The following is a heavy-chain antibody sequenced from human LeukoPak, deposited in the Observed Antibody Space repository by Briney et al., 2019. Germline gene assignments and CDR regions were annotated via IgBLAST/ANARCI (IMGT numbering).Heavy chain of an antibody. CDR3: ARGGGYNLPFDY. CDR2: ISYDGSNK. J-gene: IGHJ4*02. D-gene: IGHD5-24*01. V-gene: IGHV3-30*04. CDR1: GFTFSSYA. Sequence: GGSLRLSCAASGFTFSSYAMHWVRQAPGKGLEWVAVISYDGSNKYYADSVKGRFTISRDNAENSLYLQMNSLRAEDTAVYYCARGGGYNLPFDYWGQGTLVTVSS.